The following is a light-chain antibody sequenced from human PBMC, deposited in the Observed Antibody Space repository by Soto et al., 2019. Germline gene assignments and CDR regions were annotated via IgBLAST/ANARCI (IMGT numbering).Light chain of an antibody. J-gene: IGKJ3*01. V-gene: IGKV3-15*01. CDR2: GAS. CDR3: QQYNKWPIT. CDR1: QSVSSD. Sequence: EIVMTQSPATLSVSPGERAILSCRASQSVSSDLAWYQQRPGQAPRLLIYGASTRATGIPARFSGSGSGTEFTLTISSLQSEECAVYHCQQYNKWPITFGPGTKVDIK.